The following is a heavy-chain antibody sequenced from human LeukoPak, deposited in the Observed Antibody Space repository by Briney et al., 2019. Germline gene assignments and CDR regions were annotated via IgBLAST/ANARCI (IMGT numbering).Heavy chain of an antibody. CDR2: ISSSGTTT. Sequence: GGSLRLSCAASGFTFSDYYMSWIRQAPGKGLEWVSYISSSGTTTYYADSVKGRFTISRDNAKNSLFLQMNNLRAEDTAVYYCARDNSGSYSEGGFWGQGTLVTVSS. CDR1: GFTFSDYY. D-gene: IGHD1-26*01. J-gene: IGHJ4*02. CDR3: ARDNSGSYSEGGF. V-gene: IGHV3-11*01.